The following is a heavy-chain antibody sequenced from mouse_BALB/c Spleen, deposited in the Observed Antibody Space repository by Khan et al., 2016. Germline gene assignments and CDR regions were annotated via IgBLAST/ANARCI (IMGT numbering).Heavy chain of an antibody. D-gene: IGHD1-1*02. CDR1: GISITTGNYR. J-gene: IGHJ4*01. Sequence: EVQLQESGPGLVKPSQTVSLTCTVTGISITTGNYRWSWIRQFPGHKLEWIGYIYYSGTITYNPSLTSRTTITRDTSKNQFCLDNNDVTTEDTDTYYCEQDALWGSMDFWGQGTSVTVSS. V-gene: IGHV3-5*02. CDR2: IYYSGTI. CDR3: EQDALWGSMDF.